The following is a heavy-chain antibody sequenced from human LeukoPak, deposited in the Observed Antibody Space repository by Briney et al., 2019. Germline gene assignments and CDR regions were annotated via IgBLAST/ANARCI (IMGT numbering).Heavy chain of an antibody. Sequence: GRSLRLSCGGSGFTFSQFAMHWVRQPPGKGLEWIEIISYDGSDTYFAASVEGRFSISRDNSKNTLFLQMNDLRPEDTAIYYCARGGGYGGSVYALDVWGQGTMVTISS. D-gene: IGHD4-23*01. J-gene: IGHJ3*01. V-gene: IGHV3-30*04. CDR3: ARGGGYGGSVYALDV. CDR1: GFTFSQFA. CDR2: ISYDGSDT.